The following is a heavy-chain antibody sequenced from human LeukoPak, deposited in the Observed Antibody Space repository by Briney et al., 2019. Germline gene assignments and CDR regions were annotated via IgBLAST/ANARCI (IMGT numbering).Heavy chain of an antibody. J-gene: IGHJ4*02. Sequence: GGSLRLSCAASGFTFSNSYMHWVRQAPGKGLEWVAVISYDGSNKYYADSVKGRFTISRDNSKNTLYLQMNGLRAEDTAVYYCAKEGLYYYDSSGYTEGYFDYWGQGTLVTVSS. CDR3: AKEGLYYYDSSGYTEGYFDY. CDR1: GFTFSNSY. V-gene: IGHV3-30*18. CDR2: ISYDGSNK. D-gene: IGHD3-22*01.